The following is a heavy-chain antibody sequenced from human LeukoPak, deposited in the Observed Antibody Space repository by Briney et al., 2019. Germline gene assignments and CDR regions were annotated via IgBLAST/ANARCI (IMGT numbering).Heavy chain of an antibody. J-gene: IGHJ4*02. CDR2: ISAYDGNT. Sequence: ASVKVSCKASGYTFTSYGNSWVRQAPGQGLEWMGWISAYDGNTNYAQNLQGRVTMTTDTSTTTAYMELRSLRSDDTAVYFCARDSCSGGSCYVDYWGQGALVTVSS. D-gene: IGHD2-15*01. CDR1: GYTFTSYG. V-gene: IGHV1-18*01. CDR3: ARDSCSGGSCYVDY.